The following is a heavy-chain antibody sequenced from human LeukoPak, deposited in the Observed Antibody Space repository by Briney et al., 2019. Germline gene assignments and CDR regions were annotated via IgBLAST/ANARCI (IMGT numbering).Heavy chain of an antibody. CDR2: ISSSGSTI. V-gene: IGHV3-11*01. J-gene: IGHJ4*02. D-gene: IGHD3-22*01. CDR3: TKTPGYFDY. Sequence: GGSLRLSCAASGFTFSDYYMSWIRQAPGKGLEWVSYISSSGSTIYYADSVKGRFTISRDNSKNTLFLQMNSLRVEDTAVYYCTKTPGYFDYWGQGTLVTVSS. CDR1: GFTFSDYY.